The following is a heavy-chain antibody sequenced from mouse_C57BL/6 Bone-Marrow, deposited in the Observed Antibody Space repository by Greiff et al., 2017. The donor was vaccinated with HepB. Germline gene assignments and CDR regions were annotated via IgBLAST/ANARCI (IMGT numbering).Heavy chain of an antibody. Sequence: QVQLKESGPGLVQPSQSLSITCTVSGFSLTSYGVHWVRQSPGKGLEWLGVIWSGGSTDYNAAFISRLSISKDNSKSQVFFKMNSLQADDTAIYYCASLFYDGTYWGQGTSVTVSS. D-gene: IGHD2-3*01. V-gene: IGHV2-2*01. CDR1: GFSLTSYG. CDR2: IWSGGST. CDR3: ASLFYDGTY. J-gene: IGHJ4*01.